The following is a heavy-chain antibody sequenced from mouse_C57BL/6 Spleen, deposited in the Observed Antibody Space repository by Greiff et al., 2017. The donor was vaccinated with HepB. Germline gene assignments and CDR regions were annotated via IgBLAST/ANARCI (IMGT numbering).Heavy chain of an antibody. CDR3: AREEATIVTYYFDY. V-gene: IGHV3-6*01. J-gene: IGHJ2*01. CDR2: ISYDGSN. CDR1: GYSITSGYY. Sequence: EVQLQESGPGLVKPSQSLSLTCSVTGYSITSGYYWNWIRQFPGNKLEWMGYISYDGSNNYNPSLKNRISLTRDTSKNQFFLKLNSVTTEDTATYYCAREEATIVTYYFDYWGQGTTLTVSS. D-gene: IGHD2-5*01.